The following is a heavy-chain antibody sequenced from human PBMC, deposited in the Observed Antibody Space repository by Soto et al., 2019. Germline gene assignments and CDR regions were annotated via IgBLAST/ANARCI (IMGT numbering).Heavy chain of an antibody. D-gene: IGHD6-13*01. CDR3: ARHTVSSSWYSDY. CDR1: GGSFSGYY. J-gene: IGHJ4*02. Sequence: PSETLSLTCAVYGGSFSGYYWSWISQPPGKGLEWIGEINHSGSTYYNPSLKSRVTISVDTSKNQFSLKLSSVTAADTAVYYCARHTVSSSWYSDYWGQGTLVTVSS. CDR2: INHSGST. V-gene: IGHV4-34*01.